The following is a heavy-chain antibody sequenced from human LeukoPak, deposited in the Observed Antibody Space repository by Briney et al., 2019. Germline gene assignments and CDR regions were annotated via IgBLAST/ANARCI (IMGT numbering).Heavy chain of an antibody. CDR3: ARAKPDWNPPDY. V-gene: IGHV4-59*08. CDR2: LYNTVNT. J-gene: IGHJ4*02. CDR1: GGPITSNF. D-gene: IGHD1-1*01. Sequence: PSETLSLTCTVSGGPITSNFWSWIRQPPGKGLEWIGYLYNTVNTKYNPPLKSRATISGDTSKNQFSLKLNSLSAADTAVYYCARAKPDWNPPDYWGQGILVTVSS.